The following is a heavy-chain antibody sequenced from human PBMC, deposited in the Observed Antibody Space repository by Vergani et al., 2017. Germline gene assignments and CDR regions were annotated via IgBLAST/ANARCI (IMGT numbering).Heavy chain of an antibody. CDR1: GGPISSYH. J-gene: IGHJ3*02. Sequence: QVQLQESGPGLVKPSETLSLTCTVLGGPISSYHWSWIRQPTGKGLEWIGYTYYSGSTNYNPPLKSRVTISVDTSKNQFSLKLSTVTAADTAVYYCASGSNSDPDAFDSWGQGTMVTVSS. CDR3: ASGSNSDPDAFDS. D-gene: IGHD4-23*01. CDR2: TYYSGST. V-gene: IGHV4-59*01.